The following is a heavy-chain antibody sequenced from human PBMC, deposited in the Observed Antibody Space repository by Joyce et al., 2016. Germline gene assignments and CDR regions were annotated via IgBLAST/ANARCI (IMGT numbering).Heavy chain of an antibody. Sequence: QVQLVQSGAAVKKPAASAKVSCKTSGNIFTGYYMHWVRQAPGQGLEWNGWINPDSSDTKYAQKCQGSVTGTRDTSISAAYMEWSRLRSDGTAVYYGARFYDSRSYGLDVWGRGTTVTVSS. CDR3: ARFYDSRSYGLDV. D-gene: IGHD5/OR15-5a*01. CDR2: INPDSSDT. CDR1: GNIFTGYY. J-gene: IGHJ6*02. V-gene: IGHV1-2*02.